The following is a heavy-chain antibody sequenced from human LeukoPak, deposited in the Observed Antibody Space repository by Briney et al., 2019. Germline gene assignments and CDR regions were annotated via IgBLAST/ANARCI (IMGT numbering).Heavy chain of an antibody. CDR3: AKGDIVIVPAAPFDY. V-gene: IGHV3-30*02. Sequence: TGGSLRLSCAASGFTFSSYGMHWVRQAPGKGLEWVAFIRYDGSNKYYADSVKGRFTISRDNSKNTLYLQMNSLRAEDTAVYYCAKGDIVIVPAAPFDYWGQGTLVTVSS. D-gene: IGHD2-2*01. CDR1: GFTFSSYG. CDR2: IRYDGSNK. J-gene: IGHJ4*02.